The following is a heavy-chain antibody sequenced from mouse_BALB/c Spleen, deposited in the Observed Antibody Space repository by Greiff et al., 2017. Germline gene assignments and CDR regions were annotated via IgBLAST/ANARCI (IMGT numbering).Heavy chain of an antibody. J-gene: IGHJ4*01. CDR2: ISSGGST. Sequence: EVHLVESGGGLVKPGGSLKLSCAASGFTFSSYAMSWVRQTPEKRLEWVASISSGGSTYYPDSVKGRFTISRDNARNILYLQMSSLRSEDTAMYYCAREGGYDYAMDYWGQGTSVTVSS. V-gene: IGHV5-6-5*01. CDR3: AREGGYDYAMDY. CDR1: GFTFSSYA. D-gene: IGHD2-2*01.